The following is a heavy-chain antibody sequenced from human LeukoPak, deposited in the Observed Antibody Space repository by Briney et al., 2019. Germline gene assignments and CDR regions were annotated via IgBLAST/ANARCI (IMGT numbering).Heavy chain of an antibody. Sequence: GGPLRLSCAASGFTFSSYAMIWVRQAPGKGLEWVSAISGSGGTTYYADSVKRRFTISRENSKNPLYRQMKSLRAEEKAVYYCANRAKLLWFGELSFDYWGQGTLVTVSS. V-gene: IGHV3-23*01. CDR1: GFTFSSYA. CDR3: ANRAKLLWFGELSFDY. J-gene: IGHJ4*02. D-gene: IGHD3-10*01. CDR2: ISGSGGTT.